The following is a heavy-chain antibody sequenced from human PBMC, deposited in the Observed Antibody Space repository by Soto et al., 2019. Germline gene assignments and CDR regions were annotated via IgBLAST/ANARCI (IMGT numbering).Heavy chain of an antibody. CDR1: GFTFSTYT. J-gene: IGHJ4*02. D-gene: IGHD3-22*01. CDR2: ISYDGSNK. CDR3: ARGSQYYYDGSGPLDC. Sequence: GGSLRLSCAASGFTFSTYTIHWVRQAPGKGLEWVALISYDGSNKYYADSVKGRFTISRDNSKNTLYLQIDSLRAGDTAVYFCARGSQYYYDGSGPLDCWGQGTLVTVSS. V-gene: IGHV3-30-3*01.